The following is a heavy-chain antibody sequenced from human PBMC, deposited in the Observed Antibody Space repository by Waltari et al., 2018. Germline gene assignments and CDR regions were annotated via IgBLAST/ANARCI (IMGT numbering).Heavy chain of an antibody. CDR3: ARVHGDYE. CDR1: GGSISSSSYY. Sequence: QLQLQESGPGLVKPSETLYITCTVSGGSISSSSYYWGWIRQPPGKGLGWIGSIYYSGSTYYNPSLKSRVTISVDTSKNQFSLKLSSVTAADTAVYYCARVHGDYEWGQGTLVTVSS. J-gene: IGHJ4*02. D-gene: IGHD4-17*01. CDR2: IYYSGST. V-gene: IGHV4-39*07.